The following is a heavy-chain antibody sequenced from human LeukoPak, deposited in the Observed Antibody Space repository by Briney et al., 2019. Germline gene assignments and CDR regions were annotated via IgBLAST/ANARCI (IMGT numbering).Heavy chain of an antibody. D-gene: IGHD2-2*01. CDR1: GGSISSYY. CDR2: IYTSGSA. V-gene: IGHV4-4*07. Sequence: PSETLSLTCTVSGGSISSYYWNWIRQPAGKGLEWIGRIYTSGSANYNPSLKSRVTVSVDTSKNQISLNLTSVTAADTAIYYCARIGHDLYQTFDFWGNGNLITVSS. CDR3: ARIGHDLYQTFDF. J-gene: IGHJ4*01.